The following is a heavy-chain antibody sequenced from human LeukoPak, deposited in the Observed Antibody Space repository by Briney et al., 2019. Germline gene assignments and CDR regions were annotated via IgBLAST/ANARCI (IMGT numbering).Heavy chain of an antibody. CDR3: ARGGFGLLTFYMDV. D-gene: IGHD3/OR15-3a*01. CDR2: LYTSGNT. V-gene: IGHV4-61*02. Sequence: PSQTLSLTCTVSGGSISSGIYYWSWIRQPAGKGLEWIGRLYTSGNTNYNPSLKSRVTISVDTSKNQFSLKLNSVTAADTAVYYCARGGFGLLTFYMDVWGKGTTVTVSS. J-gene: IGHJ6*03. CDR1: GGSISSGIYY.